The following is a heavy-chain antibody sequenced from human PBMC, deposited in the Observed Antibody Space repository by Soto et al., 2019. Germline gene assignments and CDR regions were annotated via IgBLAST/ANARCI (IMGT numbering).Heavy chain of an antibody. CDR1: GGTFSSYA. V-gene: IGHV1-69*01. CDR3: ARSHGVVGATTRYYYYGMDV. CDR2: IIPIFGTA. J-gene: IGHJ6*02. Sequence: QVQLVQSGAEVKKPGSSVKVSCKASGGTFSSYAISWVRQAPGQGLEWMGGIIPIFGTANYAQKFQGRVTITADESTSTAYMELSSLRCEDTAVYYCARSHGVVGATTRYYYYGMDVWGQGTTVTVSS. D-gene: IGHD1-26*01.